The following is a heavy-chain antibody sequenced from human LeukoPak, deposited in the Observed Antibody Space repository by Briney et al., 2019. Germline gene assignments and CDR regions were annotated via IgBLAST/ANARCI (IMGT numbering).Heavy chain of an antibody. CDR3: ARARGGSGWYTDNLYYGMDV. V-gene: IGHV1-69*06. CDR1: GGTFSSYA. CDR2: IIPIFGTA. D-gene: IGHD6-19*01. J-gene: IGHJ6*04. Sequence: SVKVSCKASGGTFSSYAISWVRQAPGQGLEWTGGIIPIFGTANYAQKFQGRVTITADKSTSTAYMELSSLRSEDTAVYYCARARGGSGWYTDNLYYGMDVWGKGTTVTVSS.